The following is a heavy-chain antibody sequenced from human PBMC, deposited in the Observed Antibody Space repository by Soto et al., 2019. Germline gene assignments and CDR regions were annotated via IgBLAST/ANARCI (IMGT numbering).Heavy chain of an antibody. CDR2: INHSGST. J-gene: IGHJ5*02. Sequence: QVQLQQWGAGLLKPSETLSLTCAVDGGSFSGYYWSWIRQPPGKGLEWIGEINHSGSTNYNPSLKSRVTISVDTSKNQFSLKLSSVTAADTAVYYCARLSGAYDFWRGGWFDPWGQGTLVTVSS. CDR3: ARLSGAYDFWRGGWFDP. CDR1: GGSFSGYY. V-gene: IGHV4-34*01. D-gene: IGHD3-3*01.